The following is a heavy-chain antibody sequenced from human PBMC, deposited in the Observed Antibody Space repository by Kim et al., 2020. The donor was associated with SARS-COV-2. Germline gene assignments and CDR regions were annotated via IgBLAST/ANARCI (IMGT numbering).Heavy chain of an antibody. CDR3: ARDRNSYYYGSGSYFPFDY. D-gene: IGHD3-10*01. CDR2: ISAYNGNT. J-gene: IGHJ4*02. Sequence: ASVKVSCKASGYTFTSYGISWVRQAPGQGLEWMGWISAYNGNTNYAQKLQGRVTMTTDTSTSTAYMELRNLRSDDTAVYYCARDRNSYYYGSGSYFPFDYWGQGTLVPVSS. V-gene: IGHV1-18*01. CDR1: GYTFTSYG.